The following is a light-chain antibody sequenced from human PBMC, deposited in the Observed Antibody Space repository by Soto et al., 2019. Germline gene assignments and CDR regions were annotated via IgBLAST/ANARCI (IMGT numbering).Light chain of an antibody. Sequence: EIVLTQSPATLSLSPGERAALSCRASKSVSSYLAWYQQKPGQAPRLLIYDASKRAPGITARFTGSGSGSVFTLTISSLEPEDCAVYVSQQRSNWPSTFGGGTKVEI. J-gene: IGKJ4*01. CDR3: QQRSNWPST. V-gene: IGKV3-11*01. CDR1: KSVSSY. CDR2: DAS.